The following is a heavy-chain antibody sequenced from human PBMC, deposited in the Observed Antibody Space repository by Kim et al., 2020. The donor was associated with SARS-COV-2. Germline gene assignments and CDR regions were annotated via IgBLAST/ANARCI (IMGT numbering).Heavy chain of an antibody. Sequence: GGSLRLSCAASGFTFSSYAMHWVRQAPGKGLEWVAVISYVGSNKYYADSVKGRFTISRDNSKNTLYLQMTSLRAEDTAVYFCARGEVYYGSGSYYNFDYWGQGALVTVSS. J-gene: IGHJ4*02. CDR1: GFTFSSYA. CDR3: ARGEVYYGSGSYYNFDY. CDR2: ISYVGSNK. D-gene: IGHD3-10*01. V-gene: IGHV3-30*04.